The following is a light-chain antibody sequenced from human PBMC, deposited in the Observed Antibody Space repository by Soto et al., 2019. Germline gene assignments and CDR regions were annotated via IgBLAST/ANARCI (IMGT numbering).Light chain of an antibody. Sequence: QSVLTQPPLASGTPGQRVTISCSGSSSNIGSNTVNWYQQLPGTAPKLLIYSNNQRPSGVPDRFSGSKSGTSASLAISRPQSADEGDYDCISNKTGSTQVFGPRTLGTVL. CDR2: SNN. CDR1: SSNIGSNT. V-gene: IGLV1-44*01. CDR3: ISNKTGSTQV. J-gene: IGLJ1*01.